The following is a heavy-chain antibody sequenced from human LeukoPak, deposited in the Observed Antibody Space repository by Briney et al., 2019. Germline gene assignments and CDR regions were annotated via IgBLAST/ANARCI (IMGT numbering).Heavy chain of an antibody. CDR3: ASGRSYWYHLDY. J-gene: IGHJ4*02. CDR1: AFTVSSNF. D-gene: IGHD2-8*02. V-gene: IGHV3-53*04. CDR2: IYAGGGT. Sequence: GGSLRLSCAASAFTVSSNFMTWVRQAPGKGLEWVSLIYAGGGTYYADSVQGRFSISRHLSKNTVDLQMNSLRLEDTAVYYCASGRSYWYHLDYWGRGTLVTVSS.